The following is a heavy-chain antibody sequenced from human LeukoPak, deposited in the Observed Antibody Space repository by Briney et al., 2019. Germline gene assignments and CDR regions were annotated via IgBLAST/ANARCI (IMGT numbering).Heavy chain of an antibody. D-gene: IGHD6-13*01. J-gene: IGHJ6*03. Sequence: GASVKVSCKASGYTFTGYYMHWVRHAPGQGLEWMGWINLNSGGTNYAQKFQGRVTMTRDTSISTAYMELSRLRADDTAVYYCARDRSIAAAFMDVWGKGTTVTVSS. CDR2: INLNSGGT. CDR1: GYTFTGYY. V-gene: IGHV1-2*02. CDR3: ARDRSIAAAFMDV.